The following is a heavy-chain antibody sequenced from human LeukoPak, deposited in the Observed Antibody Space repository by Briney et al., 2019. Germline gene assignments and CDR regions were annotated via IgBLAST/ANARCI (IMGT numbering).Heavy chain of an antibody. D-gene: IGHD5-12*01. Sequence: GGTLRLSCAASGFTFSSYGMSWVRQAPGKGLEWVSAISGSGGSTYYADSMKGRFTISRDNSKNTLYLQMNSLRAEDTAVYYCAKDLGYSGYDSPPDYWGQGTLVTVSS. CDR1: GFTFSSYG. J-gene: IGHJ4*02. CDR3: AKDLGYSGYDSPPDY. V-gene: IGHV3-23*01. CDR2: ISGSGGST.